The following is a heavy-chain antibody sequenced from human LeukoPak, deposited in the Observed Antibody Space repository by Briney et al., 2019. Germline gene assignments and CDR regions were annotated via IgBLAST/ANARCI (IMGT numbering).Heavy chain of an antibody. Sequence: GGSLRLSCAASGFTFSSYGMHWVRQAPGKGLEWVAFIRYDGSNKYYADSVKGRFTISRDNSKYTLYLQMNSLRAEDTAVYYCAKDSYSSSSGGDYWGQGTLVTVSS. V-gene: IGHV3-30*02. D-gene: IGHD6-6*01. CDR3: AKDSYSSSSGGDY. CDR2: IRYDGSNK. J-gene: IGHJ4*02. CDR1: GFTFSSYG.